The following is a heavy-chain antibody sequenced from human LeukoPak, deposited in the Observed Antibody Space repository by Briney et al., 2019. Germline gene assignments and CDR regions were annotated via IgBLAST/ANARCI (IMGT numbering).Heavy chain of an antibody. CDR3: ARSAAAGRIVATFDY. Sequence: GGSLRLSCAASEFSVGSNYMTWVRQAPGKGLEWVAIISYDGSNKYYAGSVKGRFTISRDKSKNTLYLQMNSLRGEDTAVYYCARSAAAGRIVATFDYWGQGTLVTVSS. V-gene: IGHV3-30*03. J-gene: IGHJ4*02. CDR2: ISYDGSNK. D-gene: IGHD5-12*01. CDR1: EFSVGSNY.